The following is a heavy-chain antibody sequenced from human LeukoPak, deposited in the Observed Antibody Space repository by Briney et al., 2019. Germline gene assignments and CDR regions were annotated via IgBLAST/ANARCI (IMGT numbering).Heavy chain of an antibody. CDR3: AKDQGHGDSGSVYYYYGMDV. J-gene: IGHJ6*02. D-gene: IGHD4-17*01. CDR2: ISGSGGST. CDR1: GFTFSSYA. V-gene: IGHV3-23*01. Sequence: GGSLRLSCAASGFTFSSYAMSWVRQAPGKGLEWVSAISGSGGSTYYADSVKGRFTISRDNSKNTLYLQMNSLRAEDTAVYYCAKDQGHGDSGSVYYYYGMDVWGQGTTVTVSS.